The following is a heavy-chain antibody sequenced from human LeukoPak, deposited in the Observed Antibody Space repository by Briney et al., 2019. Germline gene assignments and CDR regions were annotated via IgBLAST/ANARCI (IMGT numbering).Heavy chain of an antibody. Sequence: GGSLRLSCAASGFIFSSYSMNWVRQAPGKGLEWVSSISSSSSYIYYADSVKGRFTISRDNAKNSLYLQMNSLRAEDTAVYYCARDSRRGGFDYWGQGTLVTVSS. CDR3: ARDSRRGGFDY. CDR1: GFIFSSYS. D-gene: IGHD2-2*01. V-gene: IGHV3-21*01. J-gene: IGHJ4*02. CDR2: ISSSSSYI.